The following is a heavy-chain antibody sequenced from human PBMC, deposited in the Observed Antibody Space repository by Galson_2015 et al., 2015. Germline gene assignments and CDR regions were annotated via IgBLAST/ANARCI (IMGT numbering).Heavy chain of an antibody. D-gene: IGHD5-24*01. Sequence: SLRLSCAASGFTFSSHWMNWVRQAPGKGLERVALIRGDGTEKHYVDSVKGRFTISRDNAKNSLYLQMKSLRAEDTAVYYCVRGAGWLLDSWGQGTLVTVSS. CDR1: GFTFSSHW. J-gene: IGHJ4*02. CDR2: IRGDGTEK. V-gene: IGHV3-7*01. CDR3: VRGAGWLLDS.